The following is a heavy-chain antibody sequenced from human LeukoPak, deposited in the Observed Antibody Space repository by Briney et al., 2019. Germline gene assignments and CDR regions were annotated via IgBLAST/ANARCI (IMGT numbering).Heavy chain of an antibody. D-gene: IGHD6-13*01. CDR3: ARGTRYSSSPFDY. V-gene: IGHV4-39*07. Sequence: SETLSLTCTVSGGSISTSNYYWGWIRQPPGKGLEWIGNIFYSGSTYYSPSLKSRVTISVDTSKNQFSLNLSSVTAADTAVYYCARGTRYSSSPFDYWGQGTLVTVSS. CDR2: IFYSGST. J-gene: IGHJ4*02. CDR1: GGSISTSNYY.